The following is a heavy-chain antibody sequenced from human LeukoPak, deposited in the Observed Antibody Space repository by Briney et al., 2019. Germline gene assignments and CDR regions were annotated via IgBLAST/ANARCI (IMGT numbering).Heavy chain of an antibody. V-gene: IGHV3-33*01. Sequence: GRSLRLSCAASGFTFSSYGIHWVRQAPGKGLEWVAVIWYDGSNKYYADSVKGRFTISRDNSKNTVYLQMKSLRVEDTAVYYCARDQGGAYYDILPQGMDVWAKGPRSPSPQ. J-gene: IGHJ6*04. CDR3: ARDQGGAYYDILPQGMDV. CDR2: IWYDGSNK. D-gene: IGHD3-9*01. CDR1: GFTFSSYG.